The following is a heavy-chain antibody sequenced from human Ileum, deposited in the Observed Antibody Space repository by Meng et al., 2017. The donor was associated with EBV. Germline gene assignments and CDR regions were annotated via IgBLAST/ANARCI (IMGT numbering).Heavy chain of an antibody. D-gene: IGHD3-16*01. V-gene: IGHV4-4*02. Sequence: QGQLRAPGPGLVKPSGTLSLTCAVSGGSIRGSNWWSWVRPPPGKGLEWIGEIYHSGSTNYNPSLKSRVTISVDKSKNQFSLKLSSVTAADTAVYYCARDFGPHQLWYWGQGTLVTVSS. CDR3: ARDFGPHQLWY. J-gene: IGHJ4*02. CDR2: IYHSGST. CDR1: GGSIRGSNW.